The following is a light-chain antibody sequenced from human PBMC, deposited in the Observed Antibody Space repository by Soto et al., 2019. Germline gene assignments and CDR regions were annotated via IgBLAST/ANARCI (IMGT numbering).Light chain of an antibody. Sequence: QSALTQPASVSGSPGQSITISCTGTSSDIGGYNFVSWYQQHPGKAPKRLIHGVNNRPSGVSIRFSASKSGNTASLTISGIQAEDEADYYCSSDTTSSTLIFGGGTKLTVL. CDR1: SSDIGGYNF. J-gene: IGLJ2*01. CDR3: SSDTTSSTLI. V-gene: IGLV2-14*01. CDR2: GVN.